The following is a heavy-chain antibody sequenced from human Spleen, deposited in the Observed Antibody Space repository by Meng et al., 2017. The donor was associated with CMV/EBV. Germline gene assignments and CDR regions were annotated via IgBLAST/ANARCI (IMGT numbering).Heavy chain of an antibody. CDR3: ARDGIAVAGTWSPTDY. Sequence: SETLSLTCTVSGYSISSGYYWGWIRQPPGKGLEWIGSIYHSGSTYYNPSLKSRVTISVDTSKNQFSLKLSSVTAADTAVYYCARDGIAVAGTWSPTDYWGQGTQVTVSS. J-gene: IGHJ4*02. CDR1: GYSISSGYY. CDR2: IYHSGST. D-gene: IGHD6-19*01. V-gene: IGHV4-38-2*02.